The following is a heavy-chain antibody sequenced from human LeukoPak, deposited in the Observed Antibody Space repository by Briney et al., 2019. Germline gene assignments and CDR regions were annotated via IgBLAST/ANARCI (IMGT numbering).Heavy chain of an antibody. Sequence: GGSLRLSCAASGFTFDDYGMSWVRQAPGKGLEWVSGINWNGGSTGYADSVKGRFTISRDNAKNSLCLQMNSLRAEDTALYYCAREAITGTTTAKYNWFDPWGQGTLVTVSS. D-gene: IGHD1-7*01. CDR1: GFTFDDYG. J-gene: IGHJ5*02. CDR3: AREAITGTTTAKYNWFDP. CDR2: INWNGGST. V-gene: IGHV3-20*04.